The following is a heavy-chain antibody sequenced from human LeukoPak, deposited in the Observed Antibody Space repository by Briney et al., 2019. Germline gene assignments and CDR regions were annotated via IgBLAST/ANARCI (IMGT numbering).Heavy chain of an antibody. Sequence: PSQTLSLTCTVSGGSISSRTYYWGWIRQPAGKGLEWIGRIYTSGSTKYNPSLKSRVTISVDTSKNQFSLKLRSVTAADTAVYYCARDRSVGVLPAPPFDFWGQGTLVTVSS. CDR3: ARDRSVGVLPAPPFDF. CDR2: IYTSGST. CDR1: GGSISSRTYY. V-gene: IGHV4-61*02. J-gene: IGHJ4*02. D-gene: IGHD6-6*01.